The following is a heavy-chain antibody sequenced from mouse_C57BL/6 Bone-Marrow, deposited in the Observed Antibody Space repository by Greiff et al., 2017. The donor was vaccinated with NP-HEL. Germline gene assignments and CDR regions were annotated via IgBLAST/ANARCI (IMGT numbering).Heavy chain of an antibody. Sequence: QVQLQQPGAELVKPGASVKLSCKASGYTFTSYWMHWVKQRPGQGLEWIGMIHPSDGSTHYNEKFKSKATLTVDKSSSTAYMQLSSLTSEDSAVYECSRRRGYNWYDYAKYYWGQGTSVTVSA. J-gene: IGHJ4*01. CDR3: SRRRGYNWYDYAKYY. V-gene: IGHV1-64*01. CDR2: IHPSDGST. D-gene: IGHD4-1*02. CDR1: GYTFTSYW.